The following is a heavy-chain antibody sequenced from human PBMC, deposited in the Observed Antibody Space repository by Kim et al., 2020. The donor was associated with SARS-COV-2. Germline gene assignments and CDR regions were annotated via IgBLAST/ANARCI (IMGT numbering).Heavy chain of an antibody. J-gene: IGHJ4*02. CDR3: ARDLLSTYYYGSGSYFLGY. CDR2: ISAYNGNT. CDR1: GYTFTSYG. D-gene: IGHD3-10*01. Sequence: ASVKVSCKASGYTFTSYGISWVRQAPGQGLEWMGWISAYNGNTNYAQKLQGRVTMTTDTSTSTAYMELRSLRSYDTAVYYCARDLLSTYYYGSGSYFLGYWGQGTLVTVSS. V-gene: IGHV1-18*01.